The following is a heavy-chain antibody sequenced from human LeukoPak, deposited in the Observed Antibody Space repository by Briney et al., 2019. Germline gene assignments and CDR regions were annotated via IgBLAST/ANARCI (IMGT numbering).Heavy chain of an antibody. CDR2: IKTKTDGETT. CDR3: TTARVGY. V-gene: IGHV3-15*01. Sequence: NPGGSLRLSCEASGFTFTDAWMSWVRQAPGKGLEWVGRIKTKTDGETTDHAAAVTGRFTISRDDSKNTVYLQMNSLTSEDTGVYYCTTARVGYWGQGTLVTVSS. J-gene: IGHJ4*02. CDR1: GFTFTDAW.